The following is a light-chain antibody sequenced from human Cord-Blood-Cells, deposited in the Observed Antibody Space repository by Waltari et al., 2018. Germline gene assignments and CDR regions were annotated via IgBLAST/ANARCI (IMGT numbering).Light chain of an antibody. CDR2: GAS. CDR3: QQYGSSPPT. V-gene: IGKV3-20*01. CDR1: QSVSSSY. J-gene: IGKJ3*01. Sequence: EIVLTQSPGNLSLSPGERATLSCRASQSVSSSYLAWYQQKPGQASRLLIYGASSRATGIPDRFSGSGSGTDFTLTISRLEPEDFAVYYCQQYGSSPPTFGPGTKVDIK.